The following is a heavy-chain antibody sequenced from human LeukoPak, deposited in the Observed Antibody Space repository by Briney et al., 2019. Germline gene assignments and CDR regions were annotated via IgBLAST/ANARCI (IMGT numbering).Heavy chain of an antibody. CDR2: IKQDGSEK. J-gene: IGHJ4*02. V-gene: IGHV3-7*01. CDR1: GFTFSSYW. D-gene: IGHD1-26*01. CDR3: ARGWWELHRSPSY. Sequence: GGSLRLSCAASGFTFSSYWMSWVRQAPGKGLEWVANIKQDGSEKYYVDSVKGRFTISRDNAKNSLYLQMNSLRAEDTAVYYCARGWWELHRSPSYWGQGTLVTVSS.